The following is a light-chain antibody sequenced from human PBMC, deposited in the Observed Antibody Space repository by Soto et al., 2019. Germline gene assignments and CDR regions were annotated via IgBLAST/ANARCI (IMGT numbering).Light chain of an antibody. V-gene: IGKV3-11*01. CDR2: DAS. CDR3: QHRST. Sequence: EIVLTQSPATLSLSPGEGATLSCRASQSVTNYLGWYQQKPGQAPGLLIYDASNRATGIPARFIGSGSGTDFTLTISSLEPEDFAVYYCQHRSTFGGGTRVDI. CDR1: QSVTNY. J-gene: IGKJ4*01.